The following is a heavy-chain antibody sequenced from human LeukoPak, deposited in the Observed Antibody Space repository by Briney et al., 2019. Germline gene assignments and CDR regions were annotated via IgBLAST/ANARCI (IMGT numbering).Heavy chain of an antibody. CDR2: ITSSGTNI. J-gene: IGHJ4*01. CDR1: GFTFNVFH. Sequence: PGGSLRLSCAASGFTFNVFHMHWVRQAPGKGLEWVSSITSSGTNITYADSMQGRFTISRDNAKNTLYLQMNSLRADETTLYYFERASGGWDLDYWGRGTLVTVSS. V-gene: IGHV3-21*01. CDR3: ERASGGWDLDY. D-gene: IGHD1-26*01.